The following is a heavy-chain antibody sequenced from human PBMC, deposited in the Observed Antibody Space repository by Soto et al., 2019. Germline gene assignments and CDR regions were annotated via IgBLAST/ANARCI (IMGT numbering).Heavy chain of an antibody. CDR1: GFSCYNYW. CDR2: IKPDGSDK. CDR3: ARGSSNAFDI. Sequence: EVQLVESGGGLVQPGESLRLSCAASGFSCYNYWMNWVRQAPGKGPEWVANIKPDGSDKNYVDSVKGRFTISRDNAKNSLFLQMNSLRAEDTAVYYCARGSSNAFDIWGQGTMVTVSS. J-gene: IGHJ3*02. V-gene: IGHV3-7*02.